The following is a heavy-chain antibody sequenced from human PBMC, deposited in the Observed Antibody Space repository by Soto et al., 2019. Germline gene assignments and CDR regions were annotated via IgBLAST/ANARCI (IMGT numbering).Heavy chain of an antibody. CDR1: GYTFTDYY. CDR3: ARSIYGGNFYDCPH. D-gene: IGHD4-17*01. Sequence: GASVKVSCKASGYTFTDYYMHWVRQAPGQGLEWMGWINPNSGGTNYAQKFQGWVTMSRDTSISTAYMELNRLNSVYAAVYYCARSIYGGNFYDCPHWGQGTLVTVS. J-gene: IGHJ1*01. CDR2: INPNSGGT. V-gene: IGHV1-2*04.